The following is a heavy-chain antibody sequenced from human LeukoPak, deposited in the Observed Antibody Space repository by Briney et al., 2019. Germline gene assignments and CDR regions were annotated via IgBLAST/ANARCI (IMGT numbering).Heavy chain of an antibody. D-gene: IGHD5-12*01. Sequence: LGGSLRLPCAASGFNFIDYSLNWVRQPPGKGLEWISYIGISSGNTKYADSVKGRFTISRDKARNSLYLQMNSLRVEDTAVYYCARDHRYAFDNWGHGTLVTVSS. V-gene: IGHV3-48*01. J-gene: IGHJ4*01. CDR2: IGISSGNT. CDR3: ARDHRYAFDN. CDR1: GFNFIDYS.